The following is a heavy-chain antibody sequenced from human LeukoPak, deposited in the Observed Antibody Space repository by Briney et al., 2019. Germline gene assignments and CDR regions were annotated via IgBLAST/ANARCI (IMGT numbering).Heavy chain of an antibody. J-gene: IGHJ6*04. CDR3: ARGPLRFRYGMDV. Sequence: SETLSLTCTVPGGSISSYYWSWIRQPPGKGLEWIGYIYYSGSTNYNPSLKSRVTISVDTSKNQFSLKLSSVTAADTAVYYCARGPLRFRYGMDVWGKGTTVTVSS. D-gene: IGHD3-3*01. CDR2: IYYSGST. V-gene: IGHV4-59*01. CDR1: GGSISSYY.